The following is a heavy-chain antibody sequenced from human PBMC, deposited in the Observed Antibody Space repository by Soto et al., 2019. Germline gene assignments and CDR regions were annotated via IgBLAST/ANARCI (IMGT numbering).Heavy chain of an antibody. J-gene: IGHJ3*02. D-gene: IGHD3-22*01. CDR1: GYTFTSYN. CDR3: ARVHYYDRSGYWDAFDI. Sequence: GASVKVSCKASGYTFTSYNIRLVRQAPGQRLEWMGWINPANGNTEYSQRFQGRVTITRDTSAKTAYMELSSLRSEDTAVYFCARVHYYDRSGYWDAFDIWGQGTKVTVSS. V-gene: IGHV1-3*01. CDR2: INPANGNT.